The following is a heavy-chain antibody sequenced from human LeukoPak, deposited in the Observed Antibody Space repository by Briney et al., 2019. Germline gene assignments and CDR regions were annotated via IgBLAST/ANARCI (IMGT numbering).Heavy chain of an antibody. CDR2: MNPNSGNT. Sequence: GASVKVSCKASGYTFTSYDINWVRQATGQGLEWMGWMNPNSGNTGYAQKLQGRVTMTRNTSISTAYMELSSLRSEDTAVYYCARGSYYDILTGYPSVYYYYMDVWGKGTTVTVSS. CDR1: GYTFTSYD. CDR3: ARGSYYDILTGYPSVYYYYMDV. D-gene: IGHD3-9*01. J-gene: IGHJ6*03. V-gene: IGHV1-8*01.